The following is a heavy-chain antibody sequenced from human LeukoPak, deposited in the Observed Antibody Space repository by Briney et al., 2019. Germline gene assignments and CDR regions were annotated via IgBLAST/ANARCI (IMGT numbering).Heavy chain of an antibody. Sequence: SGTLSLTCAVSGYSISSGYYWGWIRQPPGKGLEWIGSIYYSGSTYYNPSLKSRVTISVDTSKNQFSLKLSSVTAADTAVYYCARLYSGSHDPWGAYFDYWGQGTLVTVSS. J-gene: IGHJ4*02. CDR1: GYSISSGYY. CDR2: IYYSGST. V-gene: IGHV4-38-2*01. CDR3: ARLYSGSHDPWGAYFDY. D-gene: IGHD1-26*01.